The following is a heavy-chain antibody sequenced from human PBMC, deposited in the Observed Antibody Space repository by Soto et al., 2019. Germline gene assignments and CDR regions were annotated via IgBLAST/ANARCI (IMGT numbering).Heavy chain of an antibody. V-gene: IGHV3-30-3*01. J-gene: IGHJ1*01. CDR2: ISDDGNK. D-gene: IGHD3-22*01. CDR1: GFTFSGCI. Sequence: QVQLVESGGAVVQPGRSLRLSCAASGFTFSGCIFHWVRQTPGKGLEWVGLISDDGNKQYANSVKDRFTISRDNSKNEVHLQMNSLSVEDTALYYCAREDESSGHAGTFQHWGQGTLVTVSP. CDR3: AREDESSGHAGTFQH.